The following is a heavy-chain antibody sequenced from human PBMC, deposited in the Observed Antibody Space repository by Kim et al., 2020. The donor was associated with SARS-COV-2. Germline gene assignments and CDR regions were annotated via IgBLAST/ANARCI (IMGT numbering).Heavy chain of an antibody. CDR3: ARGLARRGYCSGGSCYSTNAFDI. CDR1: GGTFSSYA. D-gene: IGHD2-15*01. V-gene: IGHV1-69*13. J-gene: IGHJ3*02. CDR2: IIPIFGTA. Sequence: SVKVSCKASGGTFSSYAISWVRQAPGQGLEWMGGIIPIFGTANYAQKFQGRVTITADESTSTAYMELSSLRSEDTAVYYCARGLARRGYCSGGSCYSTNAFDIWGQGTMVTVSS.